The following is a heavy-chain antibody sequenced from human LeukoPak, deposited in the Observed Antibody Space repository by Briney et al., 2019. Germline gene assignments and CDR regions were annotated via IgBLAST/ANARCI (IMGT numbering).Heavy chain of an antibody. CDR2: ISYDGSNK. D-gene: IGHD2-21*01. V-gene: IGHV3-30*03. Sequence: GGSLRLSCAASGFTFSSYGMHWVRQAPGKGLEWVAVISYDGSNKYYADSVKGRFTISRDNSKNTLYLQMNSLRAEDTAVYYCDRGIDYWGQGTLVTVSP. J-gene: IGHJ4*02. CDR1: GFTFSSYG. CDR3: DRGIDY.